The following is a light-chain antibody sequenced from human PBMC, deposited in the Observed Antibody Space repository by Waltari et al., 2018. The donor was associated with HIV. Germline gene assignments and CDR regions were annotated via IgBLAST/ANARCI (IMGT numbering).Light chain of an antibody. CDR3: QQYNSYSYT. V-gene: IGKV1-5*03. Sequence: DIQMTQSPSTLSASIGDRVNITCRANESISSWLAWYQQRPGKAPKLLIYKASSLQSGVPSRFSGSGSGTEFTLTISCVQPEDFATYYCQQYNSYSYTFGQGTKLEIQ. J-gene: IGKJ2*01. CDR1: ESISSW. CDR2: KAS.